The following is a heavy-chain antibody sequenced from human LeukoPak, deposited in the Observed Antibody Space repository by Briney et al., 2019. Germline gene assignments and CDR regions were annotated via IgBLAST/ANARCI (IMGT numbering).Heavy chain of an antibody. V-gene: IGHV3-7*01. CDR1: GFTFSSYG. J-gene: IGHJ4*02. CDR3: ARVVARQVLDY. Sequence: GGSLRLSCAASGFTFSSYGMSWVRQAPGKGLEWVANIKQDGSEKYYVDSVKGRFTVSRDNAKNSLYLQMNSLRAEDTAVYYCARVVARQVLDYWGQGTLVTVSS. D-gene: IGHD1-1*01. CDR2: IKQDGSEK.